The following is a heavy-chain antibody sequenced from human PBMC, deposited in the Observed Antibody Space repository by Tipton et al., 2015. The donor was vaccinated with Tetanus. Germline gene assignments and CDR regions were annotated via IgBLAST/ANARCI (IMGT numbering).Heavy chain of an antibody. CDR2: IYYSGSS. J-gene: IGHJ2*01. Sequence: TLSLTCTVSGGSISSGGYYWSWIRPHPGQGLEWIGYIYYSGSSYYNPSLKSRVTISVDTSKNQFSLKLSSVTAADMAVYYCARGIYGDYGGGWYFDLWGRGTLVTVSS. CDR1: GGSISSGGYY. V-gene: IGHV4-31*03. CDR3: ARGIYGDYGGGWYFDL. D-gene: IGHD4-17*01.